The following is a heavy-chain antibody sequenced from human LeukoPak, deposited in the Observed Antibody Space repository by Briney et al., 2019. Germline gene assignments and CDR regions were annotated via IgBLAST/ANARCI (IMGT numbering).Heavy chain of an antibody. CDR3: AAALYSSTWKDDY. CDR1: GFTFTNSA. J-gene: IGHJ4*02. D-gene: IGHD6-13*01. Sequence: SVKVSCKASGFTFTNSAMQWVRQARGQRLEWIGWIVVASGNTNYAQKFQERVTITRDMSTSTVYMELSSLRSEDTAVYYCAAALYSSTWKDDYWGQGTLVTVSP. CDR2: IVVASGNT. V-gene: IGHV1-58*02.